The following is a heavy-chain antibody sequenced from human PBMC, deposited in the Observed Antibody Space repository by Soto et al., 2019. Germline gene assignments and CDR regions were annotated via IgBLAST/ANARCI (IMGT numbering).Heavy chain of an antibody. V-gene: IGHV4-38-2*02. Sequence: PSETLSLTCAVSGYSISSGYYWGWIRQPPGKGLEWIGSIYHSGSTYYNPSLKSRVTISVDSISVDTSKNQFSLKVSSLTAADTAVYYCARDTIVRGAFDYWGQGTLVTVSS. J-gene: IGHJ4*02. CDR2: IYHSGST. D-gene: IGHD3-10*01. CDR1: GYSISSGYY. CDR3: ARDTIVRGAFDY.